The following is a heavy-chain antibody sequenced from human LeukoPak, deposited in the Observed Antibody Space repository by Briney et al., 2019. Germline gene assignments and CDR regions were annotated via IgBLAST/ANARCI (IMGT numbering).Heavy chain of an antibody. CDR1: GGSFSGYY. V-gene: IGHV4-34*01. CDR3: ARWSGYDRGDY. J-gene: IGHJ4*02. CDR2: INHSGST. Sequence: SETLSLTCAVYGGSFSGYYWSWIRQPPGKGLEWIGEINHSGSTNYNPSLKSRVTISVDTSKNQFSLKLSSVTAADTAVYYCARWSGYDRGDYWGQGTLVTVSS. D-gene: IGHD5-12*01.